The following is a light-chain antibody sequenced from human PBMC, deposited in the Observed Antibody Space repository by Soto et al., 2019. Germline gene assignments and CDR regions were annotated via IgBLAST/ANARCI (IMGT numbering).Light chain of an antibody. CDR1: SSDIGSYNF. V-gene: IGLV2-23*01. CDR3: CSYAGSRIWV. Sequence: QSALTQPSSVSGSPGQSITISCTGTSSDIGSYNFVSWYQQYPGKAPKLIISEGSKRPSGVSNRFSGSKSVNTASLTISGLQAEDEADYYCCSYAGSRIWVFGGGTKLTVL. J-gene: IGLJ3*02. CDR2: EGS.